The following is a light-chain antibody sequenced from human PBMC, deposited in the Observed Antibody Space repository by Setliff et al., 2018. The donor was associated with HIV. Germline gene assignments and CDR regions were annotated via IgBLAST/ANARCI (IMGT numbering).Light chain of an antibody. CDR2: DVN. J-gene: IGLJ1*01. CDR3: CSYVSRQNSYV. Sequence: QSALTQPASVSGSPGQSIIISCTGTSSDVGAYTYVSWYQHHSGGAPKLILYDVNTRPSGVPGRFSGSKSGNTASLTISGLQADDEGDYYCCSYVSRQNSYVFGTGTKVTVL. CDR1: SSDVGAYTY. V-gene: IGLV2-14*03.